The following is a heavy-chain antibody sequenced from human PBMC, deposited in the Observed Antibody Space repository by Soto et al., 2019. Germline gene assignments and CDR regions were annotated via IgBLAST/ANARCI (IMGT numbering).Heavy chain of an antibody. D-gene: IGHD3-10*01. Sequence: QVQLQESGPGLVNPSETLSLTCSVSGGSISSDYWSWIRQPPGKGLEWIGYMYYSGSTSYNPSLKSRVSISVDTSKKQFSLKLNSVTAADTALYYCARGTLIEVFDQWGQGTLVTVSS. CDR2: MYYSGST. J-gene: IGHJ4*02. CDR3: ARGTLIEVFDQ. CDR1: GGSISSDY. V-gene: IGHV4-59*08.